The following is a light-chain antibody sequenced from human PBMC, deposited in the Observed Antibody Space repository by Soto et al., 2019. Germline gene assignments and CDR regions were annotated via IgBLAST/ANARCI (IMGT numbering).Light chain of an antibody. CDR3: GTWDSSLSAVV. CDR1: SSNIGSNY. CDR2: DNN. V-gene: IGLV1-51*01. Sequence: QSVLTQPPSVSAAPGQKVTISCSGSSSNIGSNYVSWYQQLPGTAPKLLIYDNNKRPSGIPDRFSGSKSGTSATLGITGRQTGDEADYYCGTWDSSLSAVVFGGGTQLTVL. J-gene: IGLJ2*01.